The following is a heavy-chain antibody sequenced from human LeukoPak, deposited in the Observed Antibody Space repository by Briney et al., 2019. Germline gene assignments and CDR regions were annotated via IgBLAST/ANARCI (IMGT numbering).Heavy chain of an antibody. CDR3: ARVVSAMRFFNYYGMDV. D-gene: IGHD2-2*01. V-gene: IGHV3-53*01. CDR2: IYSGGST. CDR1: GFTVSSNY. J-gene: IGHJ6*02. Sequence: GGSLRLSCAASGFTVSSNYMSWVRQAPGKGLEWASFIYSGGSTYYADSVKGRFTISRDNSKNTLYLQMNSLRAEDTAVYYCARVVSAMRFFNYYGMDVWGQGTTVTVSS.